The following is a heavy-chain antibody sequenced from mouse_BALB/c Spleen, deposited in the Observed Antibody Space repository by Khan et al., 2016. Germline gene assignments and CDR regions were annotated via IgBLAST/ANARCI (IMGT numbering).Heavy chain of an antibody. D-gene: IGHD2-2*01. Sequence: QVQLQQSGPELVRPGASVKISCKASGYTFTDYAMHWVKQSHAKSLEWIGDINTYSGNTNYNQKFKGKATLTVDKSSSTAYMQLTSLTSEDSAIYYCARYGYGHDVDYWGQGTTLTVSS. J-gene: IGHJ2*01. CDR3: ARYGYGHDVDY. V-gene: IGHV1S137*01. CDR1: GYTFTDYA. CDR2: INTYSGNT.